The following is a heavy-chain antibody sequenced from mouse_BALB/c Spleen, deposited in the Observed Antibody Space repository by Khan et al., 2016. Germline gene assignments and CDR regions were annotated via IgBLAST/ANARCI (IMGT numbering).Heavy chain of an antibody. J-gene: IGHJ4*01. V-gene: IGHV5-6*01. CDR3: ARHGGDDYDDVMDY. CDR2: ISSGGRYT. D-gene: IGHD2-4*01. Sequence: EVELVESGGDLVKPGGSLKLSCAASGFTFSTYAMSWVGQTPDKRLEWVATISSGGRYTYYPDSVKGRFTISRDNAKNTLYLQMSSLKSEDTAMYYCARHGGDDYDDVMDYWGQGTSVTVSS. CDR1: GFTFSTYA.